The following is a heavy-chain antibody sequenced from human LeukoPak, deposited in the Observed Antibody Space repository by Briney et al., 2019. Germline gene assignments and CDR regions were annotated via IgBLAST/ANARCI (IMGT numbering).Heavy chain of an antibody. CDR3: ARAELRFLEWLLGDY. Sequence: GGSLRLSCAASGFTFSSYSMNWVRQAPGKGLEWVSYISSSSSTIYYADSVKGRFTISRDNAKNSLYLQMNSLRAEDTAVYYCARAELRFLEWLLGDYWGQGTLVTASS. CDR2: ISSSSSTI. D-gene: IGHD3-3*01. J-gene: IGHJ4*02. V-gene: IGHV3-48*01. CDR1: GFTFSSYS.